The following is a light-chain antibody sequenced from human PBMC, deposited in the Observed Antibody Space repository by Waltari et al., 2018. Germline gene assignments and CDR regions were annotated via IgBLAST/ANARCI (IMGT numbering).Light chain of an antibody. Sequence: DIVMTQSPDSLAVSLGEKATILCKSSQTVLYSDNNNYLGWYQQKPGQPPKVPIKWASTREPGVPDRFVGSGSGTDFTRTINSLQAEDVAVYYCQQYLGTHVTFGQGTRLEIK. V-gene: IGKV4-1*01. CDR3: QQYLGTHVT. CDR2: WAS. CDR1: QTVLYSDNNNY. J-gene: IGKJ2*01.